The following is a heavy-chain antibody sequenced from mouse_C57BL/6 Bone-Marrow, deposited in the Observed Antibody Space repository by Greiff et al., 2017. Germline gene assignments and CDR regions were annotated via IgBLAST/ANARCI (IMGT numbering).Heavy chain of an antibody. CDR1: GFSFHTYA. Sequence: EVKLVESGGGLVQPKGSLKLSCAASGFSFHTYAMNWVRQAPGKGLEWVARIRSKSNNYATYYADSVKDRFTISRDDSASMLDLQLNNLKTEDTAMYYGVRQARYGMDYWGQGTSVTVSS. V-gene: IGHV10-1*01. CDR3: VRQARYGMDY. CDR2: IRSKSNNYAT. J-gene: IGHJ4*01.